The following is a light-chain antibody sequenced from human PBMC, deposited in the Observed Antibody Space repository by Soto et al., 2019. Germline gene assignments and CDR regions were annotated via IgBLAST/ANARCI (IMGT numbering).Light chain of an antibody. V-gene: IGKV3-20*01. CDR1: HSVSSDY. Sequence: DIVLTQSPGTLSLSPGERATLSCRASHSVSSDYLAWYQQKPGRAPRLLIYATSSRATGIPDRFSGSGSGTDFTLNISRLEHEDFAVYFCQQYNTSPWTCGQGTTVEIK. CDR2: ATS. J-gene: IGKJ1*01. CDR3: QQYNTSPWT.